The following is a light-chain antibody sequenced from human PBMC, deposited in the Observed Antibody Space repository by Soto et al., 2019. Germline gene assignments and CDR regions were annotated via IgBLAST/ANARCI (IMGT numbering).Light chain of an antibody. Sequence: QSALTQPASVSGSPGQSITISCTGTSSDAGNYNLVSWYQHHPGKAPKLMIYEGSKRPSGVSNRFSGSKSGNTASLTISGLQAEDEAEYYCSSYTNINTRACVFGTGTKVTVL. CDR2: EGS. CDR1: SSDAGNYNL. V-gene: IGLV2-14*02. CDR3: SSYTNINTRACV. J-gene: IGLJ1*01.